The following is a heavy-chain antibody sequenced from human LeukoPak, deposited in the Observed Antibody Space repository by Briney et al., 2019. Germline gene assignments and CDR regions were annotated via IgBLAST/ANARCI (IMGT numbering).Heavy chain of an antibody. Sequence: GASVKVSCKASGYTFTGYYMHWVRQAPGQGLEWMGWINPNSGGTNYAQKFQGRVTMTRDTSISTAYMELSRLRSDDTAVYCCARDNYYDSSGYSPPVYWGQGTLVTVSS. CDR2: INPNSGGT. D-gene: IGHD3-22*01. CDR1: GYTFTGYY. CDR3: ARDNYYDSSGYSPPVY. J-gene: IGHJ4*02. V-gene: IGHV1-2*02.